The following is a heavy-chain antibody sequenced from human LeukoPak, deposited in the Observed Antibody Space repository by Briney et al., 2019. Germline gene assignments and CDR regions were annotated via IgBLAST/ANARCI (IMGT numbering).Heavy chain of an antibody. J-gene: IGHJ3*02. CDR3: ARDSKLRFLEWLSEEAFDI. Sequence: ASVKVSCKASGYTFTSYGISWVRQAPGRGLEWMGWISAYNGNTNYAQKLQGRVTMTTDTSTSTAYMELRSLRSDDTAVYYCARDSKLRFLEWLSEEAFDIWGQGTMVTVSS. CDR1: GYTFTSYG. D-gene: IGHD3-3*01. CDR2: ISAYNGNT. V-gene: IGHV1-18*01.